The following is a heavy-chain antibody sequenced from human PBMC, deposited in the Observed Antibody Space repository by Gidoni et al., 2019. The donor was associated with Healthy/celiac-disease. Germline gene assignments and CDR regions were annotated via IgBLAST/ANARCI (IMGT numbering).Heavy chain of an antibody. J-gene: IGHJ6*02. CDR2: IYSSGRT. CDR3: ARGDGTLMDV. V-gene: IGHV4-31*03. Sequence: QVQLQESGTGLVKPSQTLSLTCTVAGGSISSGGYYWSWILQHPGNGLEWIGYIYSSGRTYYNPSLKSRVTISVDTSKNQFSLKLSSVTAADTAVYYCARGDGTLMDVWGQGTTVTVSS. D-gene: IGHD1-26*01. CDR1: GGSISSGGYY.